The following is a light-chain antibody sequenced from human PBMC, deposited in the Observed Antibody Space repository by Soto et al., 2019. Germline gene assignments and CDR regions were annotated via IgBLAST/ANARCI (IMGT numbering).Light chain of an antibody. Sequence: DIQMTQSPSTLSASVGDRVTITCRASQSISSWLAWYQQKPGKAPKLLIYDASTLESGVPSRFSGSGSGTEFTLTISSLQPDDFATYYCQQYNSYSSMFGHGTKVDI. CDR2: DAS. CDR3: QQYNSYSSM. V-gene: IGKV1-5*01. CDR1: QSISSW. J-gene: IGKJ1*01.